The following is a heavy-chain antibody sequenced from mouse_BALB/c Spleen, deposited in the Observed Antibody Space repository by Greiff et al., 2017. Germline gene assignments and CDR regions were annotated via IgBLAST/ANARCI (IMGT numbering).Heavy chain of an antibody. CDR3: TREPLTALDY. CDR2: ISPGSGST. Sequence: LQQPGSELVRPGASVKLSCKASGYTFTSYWMHWVKQRPGQGLEWIGNISPGSGSTNYDEKFKSKATLTVDTSSSTAYMQLSSLTSEDSAVYYCTREPLTALDYWGQGTTLTVSS. CDR1: GYTFTSYW. V-gene: IGHV1S22*01. D-gene: IGHD1-1*01. J-gene: IGHJ2*01.